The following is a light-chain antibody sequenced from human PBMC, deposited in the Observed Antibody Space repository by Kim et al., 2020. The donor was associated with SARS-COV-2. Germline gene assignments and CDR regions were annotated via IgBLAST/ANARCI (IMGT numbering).Light chain of an antibody. CDR2: GAS. CDR3: QHYNQWPAGT. CDR1: QSVYFY. Sequence: VSPGEWATLPGSASQSVYFYLASCQHIPCPAPMLLICGASSRATCIPPRFSGSGSGTEFALTISSLQSEDFTVYYCQHYNQWPAGTFGQGTKLEI. J-gene: IGKJ2*01. V-gene: IGKV3-15*01.